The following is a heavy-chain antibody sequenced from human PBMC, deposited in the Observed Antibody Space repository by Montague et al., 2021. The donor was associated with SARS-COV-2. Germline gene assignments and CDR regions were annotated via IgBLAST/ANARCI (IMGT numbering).Heavy chain of an antibody. J-gene: IGHJ4*02. CDR1: GFSLSTPNVG. CDR2: IYSNGDK. V-gene: IGHV2-5*01. CDR3: AHLIRYYDIFNCNPFDD. Sequence: PALVKPTQTLTLTCTFSGFSLSTPNVGVAWIRQPPGKALEWLAVIYSNGDKRYSPSLQRRLTITKDTSRNQVVLSLTNVDPLDTATYYCAHLIRYYDIFNCNPFDDWGQGTQVTVSS. D-gene: IGHD3-9*01.